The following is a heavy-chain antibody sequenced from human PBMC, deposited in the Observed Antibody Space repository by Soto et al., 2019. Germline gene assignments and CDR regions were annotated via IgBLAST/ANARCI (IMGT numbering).Heavy chain of an antibody. Sequence: QLQLQESGSGLVKPSQTLSLTCAVSGGSISSGGYSWIWIRQPPGKGLEWIGYIYHSGSTYYSPSLKRRATISVDRSKNQFSLKLSSVTAADTAVDYCASRPSGSGFDPWGQGTLVTVSS. J-gene: IGHJ5*02. D-gene: IGHD1-26*01. V-gene: IGHV4-30-2*01. CDR3: ASRPSGSGFDP. CDR1: GGSISSGGYS. CDR2: IYHSGST.